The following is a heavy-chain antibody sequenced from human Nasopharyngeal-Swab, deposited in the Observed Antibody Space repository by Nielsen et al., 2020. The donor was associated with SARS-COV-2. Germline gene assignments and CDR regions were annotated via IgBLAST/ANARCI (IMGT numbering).Heavy chain of an antibody. D-gene: IGHD6-13*01. J-gene: IGHJ4*02. CDR2: IYTSGST. CDR1: GGSISSHY. Sequence: SETLSLTCTVSGGSISSHYWSWIRQPAGKGLEWIGRIYTSGSTNYNPSLKSRVTMSVDTSKNQFSLKLSSVTAADTAVYYCARGSSSWPYYFDYWGQGTLVTVPS. CDR3: ARGSSSWPYYFDY. V-gene: IGHV4-4*07.